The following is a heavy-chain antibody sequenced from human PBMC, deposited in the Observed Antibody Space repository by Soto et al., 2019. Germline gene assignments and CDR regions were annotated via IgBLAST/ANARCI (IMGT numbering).Heavy chain of an antibody. D-gene: IGHD6-19*01. V-gene: IGHV3-23*01. CDR1: GFTFSTYA. J-gene: IGHJ4*02. CDR3: AKGTALQWLATDY. CDR2: ISGSGGST. Sequence: EVQLLESGGGLVQPGGSLRLSCAASGFTFSTYAMNWVRQAPGKGLEWVSAISGSGGSTYYADSVKGRFTITRDKSKNTLWLQMTSLRAEDTAVYHCAKGTALQWLATDYWGQGTLVTVSS.